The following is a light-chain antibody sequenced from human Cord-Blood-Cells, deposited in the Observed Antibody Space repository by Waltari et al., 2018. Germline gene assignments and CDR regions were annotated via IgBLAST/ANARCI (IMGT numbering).Light chain of an antibody. CDR2: DVS. CDR3: SSYTSSSTWV. J-gene: IGLJ3*02. V-gene: IGLV2-14*01. Sequence: QSALTQPASVSGSPGQSITISCTGTSRYVGGYNYVSWYQQHPGKAPTLMIYDVSKGPSGVSHRFSGSQSGNTASQTISGLQAEDEADYYCSSYTSSSTWVFGGGTKLTVL. CDR1: SRYVGGYNY.